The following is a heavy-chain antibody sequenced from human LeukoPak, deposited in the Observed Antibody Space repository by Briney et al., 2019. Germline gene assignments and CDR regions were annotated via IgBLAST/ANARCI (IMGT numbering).Heavy chain of an antibody. CDR1: GFTFSSYA. D-gene: IGHD3-3*01. CDR3: ARSGRVGYDFSNGYYSNFFDS. J-gene: IGHJ4*02. Sequence: PGGSLRLSCAASGFTFSSYAMSWVRQAPGKGLEWVSAISGSGGSTYYADSVKGRFTISRDNSKNTLYLQMNSLRAEDTAVYYCARSGRVGYDFSNGYYSNFFDSWGQGTLVTVSS. V-gene: IGHV3-23*01. CDR2: ISGSGGST.